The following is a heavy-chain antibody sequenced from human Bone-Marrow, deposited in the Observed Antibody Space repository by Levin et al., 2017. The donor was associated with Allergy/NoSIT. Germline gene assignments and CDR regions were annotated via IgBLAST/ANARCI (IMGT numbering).Heavy chain of an antibody. V-gene: IGHV4-39*07. J-gene: IGHJ3*02. CDR1: GGSISSTTYY. CDR2: IYYSGST. CDR3: ANTASYYDILTGYHSFDI. D-gene: IGHD3-9*01. Sequence: SETLSLTCTVSGGSISSTTYYWGWIRQPPGKGLDWIGSIYYSGSTYYNPSLKSRVTISLDISKNQFSLQVNSVTAADTAVYYCANTASYYDILTGYHSFDIWGQGTMVTVSS.